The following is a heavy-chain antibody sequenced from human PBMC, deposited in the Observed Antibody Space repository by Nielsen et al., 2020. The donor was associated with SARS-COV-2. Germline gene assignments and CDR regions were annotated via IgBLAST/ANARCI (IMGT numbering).Heavy chain of an antibody. Sequence: GESLKISCAASGFTFSSYGMHWVRQAPGKGLEWVAVIWYDGSNKYYADSVKGRFTISRDNSKNTLYLQMNSLRAEDTAVYYCAREGSLSGLDAFDIWGQGTMVTVSS. D-gene: IGHD6-19*01. CDR2: IWYDGSNK. CDR3: AREGSLSGLDAFDI. V-gene: IGHV3-33*01. J-gene: IGHJ3*02. CDR1: GFTFSSYG.